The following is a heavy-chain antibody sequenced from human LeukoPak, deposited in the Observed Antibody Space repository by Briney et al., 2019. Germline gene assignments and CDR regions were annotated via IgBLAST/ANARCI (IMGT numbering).Heavy chain of an antibody. V-gene: IGHV3-23*01. J-gene: IGHJ4*02. CDR3: AKDRASYDFWSGIGEFDY. Sequence: GGSLRLSCAASGFTFSSYAMSWVRQAPGKGLEWVSAISGSGGSTYYADSVKGRFTISRDNSKNTLYLQMNSLRAEDTAVYYCAKDRASYDFWSGIGEFDYWGQGTLVTVSS. D-gene: IGHD3-3*01. CDR1: GFTFSSYA. CDR2: ISGSGGST.